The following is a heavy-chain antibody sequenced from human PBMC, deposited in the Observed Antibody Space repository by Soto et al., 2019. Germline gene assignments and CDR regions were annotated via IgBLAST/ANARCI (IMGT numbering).Heavy chain of an antibody. CDR1: GFTFSSYA. J-gene: IGHJ5*02. V-gene: IGHV3-23*01. Sequence: EVQLLESGGGLVQPGGSLRLSCAASGFTFSSYAMSWVRQAPGKGLEWVSAISGSGYSTYYADSVKGRFTISRDNSKNTLYLQRNSLRAEDTAGYYWAKVIAAAGTGYWFDPWGQGTLVTVSS. CDR2: ISGSGYST. CDR3: AKVIAAAGTGYWFDP. D-gene: IGHD6-13*01.